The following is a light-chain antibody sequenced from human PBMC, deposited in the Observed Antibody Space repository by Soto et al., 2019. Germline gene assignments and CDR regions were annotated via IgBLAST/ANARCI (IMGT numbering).Light chain of an antibody. CDR1: QGINTY. CDR2: DAS. V-gene: IGKV1-33*01. CDR3: QQYDTLPTT. Sequence: DIQMTQSPSSLSASVGDRVTIPCRASQGINTYLIWYQHKPGKAPKLLIYDASTLQIGVPSRFSGAASGTDFRLTITSLQPEDVATYYCQQYDTLPTTFRQGTKLEIK. J-gene: IGKJ2*01.